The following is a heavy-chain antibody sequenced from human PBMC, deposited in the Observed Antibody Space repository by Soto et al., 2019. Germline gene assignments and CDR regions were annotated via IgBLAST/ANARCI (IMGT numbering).Heavy chain of an antibody. CDR2: ITGDGRNT. CDR1: GFTFSRFA. CDR3: AKGRPSLGGTGRGAMDV. D-gene: IGHD3-16*01. J-gene: IGHJ6*02. Sequence: HPVGSLRLSCAASGFTFSRFAMSWVRQAPGKGLEWVSGITGDGRNTYYANSMEGRFTVSRDNSKDTLYLQMNSLRADDTAVYYCAKGRPSLGGTGRGAMDVWGQGTTVTVSS. V-gene: IGHV3-23*01.